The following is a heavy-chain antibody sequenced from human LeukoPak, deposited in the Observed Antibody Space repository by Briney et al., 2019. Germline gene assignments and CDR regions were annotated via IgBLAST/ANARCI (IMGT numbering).Heavy chain of an antibody. CDR1: GGSISSYY. V-gene: IGHV4-59*01. J-gene: IGHJ3*02. Sequence: SETLSLTCTVSGGSISSYYWSWIRQPPGKGLEWIGYIYYSGSTNYNPSLKSRVTISVDTSKNQFSLKLSSVTAADTAVYYCARGAVPRGAFDIWGQGTMVTVSS. D-gene: IGHD3-10*01. CDR2: IYYSGST. CDR3: ARGAVPRGAFDI.